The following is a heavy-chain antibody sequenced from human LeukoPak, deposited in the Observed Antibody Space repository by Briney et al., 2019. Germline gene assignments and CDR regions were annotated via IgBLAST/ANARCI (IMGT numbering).Heavy chain of an antibody. J-gene: IGHJ5*02. CDR3: ARWAPGIAAAGNHNWFDP. V-gene: IGHV4-34*01. D-gene: IGHD6-13*01. CDR2: INHSGST. Sequence: PSETLSLTCAVYGGSFSGYYWGWIRQPPGQGLEWIGEINHSGSTNYNPSLKSRVTISVDTSKNQFSLKLSSVTAADTAVYYCARWAPGIAAAGNHNWFDPWGQGTLVTVSS. CDR1: GGSFSGYY.